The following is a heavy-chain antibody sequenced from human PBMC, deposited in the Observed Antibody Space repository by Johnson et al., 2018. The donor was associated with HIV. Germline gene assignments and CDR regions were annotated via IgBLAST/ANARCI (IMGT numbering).Heavy chain of an antibody. CDR3: AKAGQMVAATSAFDI. Sequence: QVQLVESGGGVVQPGRSLRLSCAASGFTFSTYGMHWVRQAPGKGLEWVAVMWYDGSNKYYADSVKGRFTISRDNSKNTLYLQMNSLRAEDTAVYYCAKAGQMVAATSAFDIWGQGTVVTVSS. CDR2: MWYDGSNK. J-gene: IGHJ3*02. V-gene: IGHV3-33*06. CDR1: GFTFSTYG. D-gene: IGHD2-15*01.